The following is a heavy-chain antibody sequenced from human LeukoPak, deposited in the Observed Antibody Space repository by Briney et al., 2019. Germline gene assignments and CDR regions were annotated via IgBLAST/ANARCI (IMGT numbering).Heavy chain of an antibody. V-gene: IGHV4-39*07. CDR1: GGSISSSSYY. Sequence: SETLSLTCTVSGGSISSSSYYWGWIRQPPGKGLEWIGSIYYSGSTYYNPSLKSRVTISVDTSKNQFSLKLSSVTAADTAVYYCARGNDFWSGYYSTHDAFDIWGQGTMVTVSS. J-gene: IGHJ3*02. CDR2: IYYSGST. D-gene: IGHD3-3*01. CDR3: ARGNDFWSGYYSTHDAFDI.